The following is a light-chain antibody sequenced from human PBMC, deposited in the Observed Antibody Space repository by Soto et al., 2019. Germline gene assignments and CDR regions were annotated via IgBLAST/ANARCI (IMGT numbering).Light chain of an antibody. V-gene: IGKV3-20*01. CDR3: QQYSSSPRA. Sequence: ESVLTQSPGTLSLSPGERATLSCRASQSVTSSYLAWYQQKPGQAPRLLIYGTSSMATGIPDRFSGSGSGTDFTLTISRLEPEDFAVYYCQQYSSSPRAFGQGTKVEIK. CDR1: QSVTSSY. CDR2: GTS. J-gene: IGKJ1*01.